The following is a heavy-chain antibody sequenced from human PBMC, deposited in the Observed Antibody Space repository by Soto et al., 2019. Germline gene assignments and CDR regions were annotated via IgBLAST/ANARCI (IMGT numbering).Heavy chain of an antibody. CDR2: IIPILGIA. J-gene: IGHJ6*02. CDR1: GGTFSSYT. D-gene: IGHD2-2*01. CDR3: ARGSCSSTSCLVPPPGMDV. Sequence: QVQLVQSGAEVKKPGSSVKVSCKASGGTFSSYTISWVRQAPGQGLEWMGRIIPILGIANYAQKFQGRVTNTADKSTSTAYMELSSLRSEDTAVYYCARGSCSSTSCLVPPPGMDVWGQGTTVTVSS. V-gene: IGHV1-69*02.